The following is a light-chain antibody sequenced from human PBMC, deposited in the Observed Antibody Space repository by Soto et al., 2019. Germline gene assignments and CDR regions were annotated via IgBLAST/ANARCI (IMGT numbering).Light chain of an antibody. V-gene: IGLV2-14*03. CDR1: RSDVGGYKH. Sequence: LTQPASVSGSPRQSISISCTGTRSDVGGYKHVSWYQQHPGKVPRLIIFDVSSRPSGVSHRFSGSKSGDTASLTISGLQAEDEADYYCSSYTSVNLYVFGTGTKVTVL. CDR2: DVS. CDR3: SSYTSVNLYV. J-gene: IGLJ1*01.